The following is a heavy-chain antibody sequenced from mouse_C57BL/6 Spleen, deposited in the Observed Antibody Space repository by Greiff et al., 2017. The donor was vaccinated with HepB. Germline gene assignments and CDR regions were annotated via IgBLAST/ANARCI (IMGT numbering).Heavy chain of an antibody. J-gene: IGHJ3*01. Sequence: VKLVESGAELARPGASVKLSCKASGYTFTSYGISWVKQRTGQGLEWIGEIYPRSGNTYYNEKFKGKATLTADKSSSTAYMELRSLTSEDSAVYFCARGGDGYYGGFAYWGQGTLVTVSA. D-gene: IGHD2-3*01. CDR2: IYPRSGNT. CDR1: GYTFTSYG. CDR3: ARGGDGYYGGFAY. V-gene: IGHV1-81*01.